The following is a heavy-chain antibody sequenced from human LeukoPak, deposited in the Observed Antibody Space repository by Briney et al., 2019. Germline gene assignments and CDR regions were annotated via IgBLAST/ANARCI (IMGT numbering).Heavy chain of an antibody. CDR3: ASGYSNGGQMDY. Sequence: SETLSLTCAVYGGSFSGYYWSWIRQPPGKGLEWIGEINHSGSTNYNPSLTSRVTISVDTSKNQFSLKLSSVTAADTAVYYCASGYSNGGQMDYWGQATLVTVSS. D-gene: IGHD6-19*01. CDR1: GGSFSGYY. CDR2: INHSGST. V-gene: IGHV4-34*01. J-gene: IGHJ4*02.